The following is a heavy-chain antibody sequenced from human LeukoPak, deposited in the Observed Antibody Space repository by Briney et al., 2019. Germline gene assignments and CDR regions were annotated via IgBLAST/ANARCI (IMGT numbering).Heavy chain of an antibody. D-gene: IGHD3-3*01. CDR1: GFTFNDYW. V-gene: IGHV3-74*01. CDR2: INRDGTTT. Sequence: GGSLRLSCVASGFTFNDYWIHWVRQVPGKGLVWVAHINRDGTTTGYADSVKGRFTISRDNAKNSLYLQMNSLRTEDTAVYYCARLREIPVFGVVTKSTSYFDYWGQGTLVTVSS. CDR3: ARLREIPVFGVVTKSTSYFDY. J-gene: IGHJ4*02.